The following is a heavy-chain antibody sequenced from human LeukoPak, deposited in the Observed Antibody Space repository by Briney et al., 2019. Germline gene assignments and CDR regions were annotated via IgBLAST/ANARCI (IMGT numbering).Heavy chain of an antibody. CDR3: ARGRGYDDVWTGRTHYYGMDV. D-gene: IGHD3-3*01. CDR1: GGSFSGYY. V-gene: IGHV4-34*01. CDR2: ISDRGST. J-gene: IGHJ6*02. Sequence: PSETLSLTCAVYGGSFSGYYWTWIRQPPGKGLEWIGEISDRGSTNYTPSLKSRVTISVDASRNQFSLKLSSVTAADTAEYYCARGRGYDDVWTGRTHYYGMDVCGQGTTVTVSS.